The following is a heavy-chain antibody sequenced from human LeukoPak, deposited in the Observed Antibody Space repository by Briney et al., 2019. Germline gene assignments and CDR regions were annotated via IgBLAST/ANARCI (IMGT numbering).Heavy chain of an antibody. D-gene: IGHD1-1*01. J-gene: IGHJ3*02. CDR1: GYTFTGYY. CDR2: INPNSGGT. Sequence: ASVKVSCKASGYTFTGYYMHWVRQAPGQGLEWMGWINPNSGGTNCAQKFQGRVTMTRDTSISTAYMELSRLRSDDTAVYYCARLELEGGAFDIWGQGTMVTVSS. CDR3: ARLELEGGAFDI. V-gene: IGHV1-2*02.